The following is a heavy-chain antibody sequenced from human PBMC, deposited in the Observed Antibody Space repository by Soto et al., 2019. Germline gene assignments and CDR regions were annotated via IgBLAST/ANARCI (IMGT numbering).Heavy chain of an antibody. CDR1: GFTFSSYA. V-gene: IGHV3-23*01. Sequence: EVQLLESGGGLVQPGGSLRLSCAVSGFTFSSYAMSWVRQAPGKGLEWVSAITGSGDNTYYADSVKGRFTISRDNSKNTLYLQMNSLRAEDTAVYYCAKSATVGSYYFDYWGQGTLVTVSS. D-gene: IGHD4-17*01. J-gene: IGHJ4*02. CDR2: ITGSGDNT. CDR3: AKSATVGSYYFDY.